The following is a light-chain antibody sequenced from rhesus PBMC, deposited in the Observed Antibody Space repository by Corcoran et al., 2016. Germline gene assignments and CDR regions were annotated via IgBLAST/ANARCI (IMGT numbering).Light chain of an antibody. CDR1: ENVNNY. CDR3: QHGYGTPWT. J-gene: IGKJ1*01. V-gene: IGKV1-74*01. CDR2: KAS. Sequence: DIQMTQSPSSLSASVGDRVTITCRASENVNNYLNWYQQKPGKAPKLLIYKASTVQSGVPSRFSGSGSGTYYTFTISSLQPEDVATYYCQHGYGTPWTFGQGTKVEIK.